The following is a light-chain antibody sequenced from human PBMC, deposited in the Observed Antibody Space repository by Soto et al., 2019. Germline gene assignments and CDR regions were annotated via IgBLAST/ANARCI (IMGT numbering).Light chain of an antibody. CDR1: QSLSGNY. CDR3: HQRAGWPPT. V-gene: IGKV3D-20*02. Sequence: EIVLTQSPGTLSLSPGERATLSCRASQSLSGNYLAWYQQKPGQAPSLLIYDASNRASDIPDRFSGSGSGTDFTLTISSLEPEDFAVYYCHQRAGWPPTFGGGTRVEIK. J-gene: IGKJ4*01. CDR2: DAS.